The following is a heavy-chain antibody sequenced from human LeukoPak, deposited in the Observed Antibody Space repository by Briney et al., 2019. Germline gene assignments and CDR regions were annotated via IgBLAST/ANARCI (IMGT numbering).Heavy chain of an antibody. D-gene: IGHD3-9*01. CDR3: ARGENYDILTGYSRVAFDI. V-gene: IGHV3-21*01. J-gene: IGHJ3*02. Sequence: GGSLRLSCAVSGFTFSSYSMNWVRQAPGKGLEWVSSISSSSSYIYYADSVKGRFTISRDNAKNSLYLQMNSLRAEDTAVYYCARGENYDILTGYSRVAFDIWGQGTMVTVSS. CDR2: ISSSSSYI. CDR1: GFTFSSYS.